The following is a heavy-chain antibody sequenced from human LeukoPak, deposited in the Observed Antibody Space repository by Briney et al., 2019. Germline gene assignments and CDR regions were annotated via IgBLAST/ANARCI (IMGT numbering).Heavy chain of an antibody. V-gene: IGHV3-7*01. Sequence: GGSLRLSCAAARFSISGYWMNWVRQAPGKGLEWVANIMKDRTEKYYVDSVKGRFTISRDNAKNSLYLQMNSLRAEDTAVYYCARDPSRGYTYGYGDLWGQGTLVTVSS. CDR2: IMKDRTEK. J-gene: IGHJ4*02. D-gene: IGHD5-18*01. CDR3: ARDPSRGYTYGYGDL. CDR1: RFSISGYW.